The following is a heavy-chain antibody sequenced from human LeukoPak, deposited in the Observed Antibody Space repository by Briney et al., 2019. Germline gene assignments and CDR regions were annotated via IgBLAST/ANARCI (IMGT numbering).Heavy chain of an antibody. CDR3: ARDSRKATREGGGYYYYMDV. J-gene: IGHJ6*03. D-gene: IGHD5-24*01. CDR1: GFTFSSYS. CDR2: ISSSSSTI. V-gene: IGHV3-48*01. Sequence: GGSLRLSCAASGFTFSSYSMNWVRQAPGKGLEWVSYISSSSSTIYYADSVKGRFTISRDNAKNSLYLQMNSLRAEDTAVYYCARDSRKATREGGGYYYYMDVWGKGTTVTVSS.